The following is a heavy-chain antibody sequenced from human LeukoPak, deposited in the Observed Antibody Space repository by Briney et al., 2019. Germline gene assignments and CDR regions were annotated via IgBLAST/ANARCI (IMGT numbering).Heavy chain of an antibody. V-gene: IGHV4-38-2*01. CDR2: IYHSGST. CDR3: ARHIVVVVAATSSWFDP. D-gene: IGHD2-15*01. Sequence: SETLSLTCAVYGGSFSGYYWGWIRQPPGKGLEWIGSIYHSGSTYYNPSLKSRVTISVDTSKNQFSLKLSSVTAADTAVYYCARHIVVVVAATSSWFDPWGQGTLVTVSS. CDR1: GGSFSGYY. J-gene: IGHJ5*02.